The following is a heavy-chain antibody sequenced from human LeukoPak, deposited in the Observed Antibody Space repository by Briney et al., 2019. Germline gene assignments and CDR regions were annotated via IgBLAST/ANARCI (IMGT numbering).Heavy chain of an antibody. CDR1: GYTFTSYY. J-gene: IGHJ5*02. CDR2: INPSGGST. V-gene: IGHV1-46*01. D-gene: IGHD6-6*01. Sequence: GASVKVSCKASGYTFTSYYMHWVRQAPGQGLEWMGIINPSGGSTSYAQKFQGRVTMTRDTSTSTVYMELSSLRSEDTAVYYCARDGNSSPYSSSSEWFDPWGQGTLVTVSS. CDR3: ARDGNSSPYSSSSEWFDP.